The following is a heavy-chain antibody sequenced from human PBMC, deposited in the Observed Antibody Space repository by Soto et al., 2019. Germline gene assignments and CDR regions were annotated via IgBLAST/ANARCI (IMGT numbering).Heavy chain of an antibody. CDR2: IYYSGST. D-gene: IGHD6-13*01. J-gene: IGHJ6*02. CDR3: ARVSKYSSSWYRVSYYYYYGMDV. V-gene: IGHV4-31*03. CDR1: GGSISSGGYY. Sequence: SETLSLTCTVSGGSISSGGYYWSWIRQHPGKGLEWIGYIYYSGSTYYNPSLKSRVTISVDTSKNQFSLKLSSVTAADTAVYYCARVSKYSSSWYRVSYYYYYGMDVWGQGTTVTVSS.